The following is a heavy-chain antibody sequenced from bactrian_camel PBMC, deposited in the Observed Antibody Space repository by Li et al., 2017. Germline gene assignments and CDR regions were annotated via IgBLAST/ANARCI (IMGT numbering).Heavy chain of an antibody. Sequence: DVQLVESGGGSVQAGGSVTLSCVASGFTESGNYVAWIRQAPGKGREGVASIYTGTDRTYYADSVRGRFAIWQDNAKNTVYLQINYLRPEDTAMYYCASDPLLMRPLDPSEYQYWGQGTQVTVS. V-gene: IGHV3S40*01. CDR1: GFTESGNY. D-gene: IGHD1*01. J-gene: IGHJ4*01. CDR3: ASDPLLMRPLDPSEYQY. CDR2: IYTGTDRT.